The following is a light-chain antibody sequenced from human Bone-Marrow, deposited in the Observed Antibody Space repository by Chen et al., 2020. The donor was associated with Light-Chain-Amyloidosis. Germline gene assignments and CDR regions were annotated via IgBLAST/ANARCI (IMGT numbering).Light chain of an antibody. V-gene: IGLV2-14*01. CDR3: SAYTITNALV. CDR2: EVT. J-gene: IGLJ1*01. Sequence: QSALTQPASVSGSPGQSITISCTGTSSDVGGDNHVSWYQQHPDKAPKLMIYEVTNRPSWVPDRFCGSNCENAASLTIYGLQTGDEADYFCSAYTITNALVFGSGTRVTVL. CDR1: SSDVGGDNH.